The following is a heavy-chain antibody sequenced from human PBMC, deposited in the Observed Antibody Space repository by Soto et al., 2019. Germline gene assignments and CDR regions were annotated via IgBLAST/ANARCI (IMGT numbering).Heavy chain of an antibody. CDR1: GFTFSSYG. D-gene: IGHD2-15*01. V-gene: IGHV3-33*01. CDR2: IWYDGSNK. J-gene: IGHJ6*02. CDR3: SSEYCSGGSCYYYGMDV. Sequence: QVQLVESGGGVVQPGRSLRLSCAASGFTFSSYGMHWVRQAPGKGLEWVAVIWYDGSNKYYADSVKGGFTISRDNSKNTLYLQMNSLSAEDTAVYYCSSEYCSGGSCYYYGMDVWGQGTTVTVSS.